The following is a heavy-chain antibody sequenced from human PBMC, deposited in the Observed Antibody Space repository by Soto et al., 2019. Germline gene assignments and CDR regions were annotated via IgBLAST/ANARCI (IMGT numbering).Heavy chain of an antibody. CDR1: TGSVSPYS. CDR2: FHNNGNT. D-gene: IGHD2-8*01. J-gene: IGHJ4*02. V-gene: IGHV4-59*02. CDR3: ATGALYFDS. Sequence: QVQLQESGPGLVKPSETLSLTCTVSTGSVSPYSWSWIRQTPERGLEWIGYFHNNGNTNYNPSLRGRVTVSLDASTNEVSLRLTSVTAADTAVYHCATGALYFDSWGQGTLVTVSS.